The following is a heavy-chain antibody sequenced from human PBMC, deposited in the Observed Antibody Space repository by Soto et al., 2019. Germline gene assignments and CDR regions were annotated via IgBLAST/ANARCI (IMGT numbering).Heavy chain of an antibody. CDR2: INHSGST. J-gene: IGHJ6*03. CDR1: GGSFSGYY. V-gene: IGHV4-34*01. CDR3: ARSVKRPGSMDV. Sequence: SETLSLTCAVYGGSFSGYYWSWIRQPPGKGLEWIGEINHSGSTNYNPSLKSRVTISVDTSKNQFSLKLSSVTAADTAVYYCARSVKRPGSMDVWGKGTTVTVSS.